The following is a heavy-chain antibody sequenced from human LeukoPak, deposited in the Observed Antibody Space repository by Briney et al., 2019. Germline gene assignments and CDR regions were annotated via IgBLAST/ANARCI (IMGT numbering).Heavy chain of an antibody. J-gene: IGHJ6*02. CDR3: ARVRGYCSSTSCYVGDYYYYGMDV. Sequence: ASVKVSCKASGYTLTSYGISWVRQAPGQGLEWMGWISAYNGNTNYAQKLRGRVTMTTDASTSTAYMELRSLRSDDTAVYYCARVRGYCSSTSCYVGDYYYYGMDVWGQGTTVTVSS. CDR1: GYTLTSYG. D-gene: IGHD2-2*01. V-gene: IGHV1-18*01. CDR2: ISAYNGNT.